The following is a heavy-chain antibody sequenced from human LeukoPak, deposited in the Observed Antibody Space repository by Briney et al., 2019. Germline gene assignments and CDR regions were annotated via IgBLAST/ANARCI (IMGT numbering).Heavy chain of an antibody. J-gene: IGHJ4*02. CDR3: AREGCSSTSCQYYFDY. Sequence: ASVKVSCKASGYSFTNHDMHWVRQAPGQRLEWMGYINPDNGNTKYSQEFQGRVAITRDTSASTVYMELSRLRSDDTAVYYCAREGCSSTSCQYYFDYWGQGTLVTVSS. D-gene: IGHD2-2*01. CDR1: GYSFTNHD. CDR2: INPDNGNT. V-gene: IGHV1-3*01.